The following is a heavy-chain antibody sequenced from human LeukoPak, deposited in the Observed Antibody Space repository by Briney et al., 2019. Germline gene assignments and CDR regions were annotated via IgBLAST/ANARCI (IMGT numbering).Heavy chain of an antibody. V-gene: IGHV4-59*01. CDR2: IYYSGST. J-gene: IGHJ4*02. D-gene: IGHD3-22*01. CDR3: AGGLYDSSGYYPTSSQFDY. CDR1: GGSISSYY. Sequence: SETLSLTCTVSGGSISSYYWSWIRQPPGKGLEWIGYIYYSGSTNYNPSLKSRVTISVDTSKNQFSLKLSSVTAADTAVYYCAGGLYDSSGYYPTSSQFDYWGQGTLVTVSS.